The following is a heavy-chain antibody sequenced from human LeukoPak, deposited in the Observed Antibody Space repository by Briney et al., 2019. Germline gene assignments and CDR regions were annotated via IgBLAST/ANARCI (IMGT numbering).Heavy chain of an antibody. CDR2: IKQDGSEK. D-gene: IGHD6-13*01. Sequence: ETLSLTCTVSGGSISSYYWSWVRQAPGKGLEWVANIKQDGSEKYYVDSVKGRFTISRDNPKNSLYLQMNSLRAEDTAVYYCARTDRGWQQGGQLAFDYWGQGTLVTVSS. CDR3: ARTDRGWQQGGQLAFDY. V-gene: IGHV3-7*01. CDR1: GGSISSYY. J-gene: IGHJ4*02.